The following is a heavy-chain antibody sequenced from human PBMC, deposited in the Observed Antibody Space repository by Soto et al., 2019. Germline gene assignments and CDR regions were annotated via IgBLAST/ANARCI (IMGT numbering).Heavy chain of an antibody. CDR1: GGSISSSSYY. J-gene: IGHJ6*02. Sequence: SETLSLTCTVSGGSISSSSYYWGWIRQPPGKGLEWIGSIYYSGSTYYNPSLKSRVTISVDTSKNQFSLQLSSVTAADTAVYYSAREEVYDVWSGSSYYGMDVWGQGTTVTVSS. CDR3: AREEVYDVWSGSSYYGMDV. D-gene: IGHD3-3*01. CDR2: IYYSGST. V-gene: IGHV4-39*02.